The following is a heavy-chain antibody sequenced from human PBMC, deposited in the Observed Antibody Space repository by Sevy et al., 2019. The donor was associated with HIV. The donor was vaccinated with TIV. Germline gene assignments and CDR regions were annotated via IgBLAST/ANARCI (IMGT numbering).Heavy chain of an antibody. CDR1: GFSFSGSD. J-gene: IGHJ5*02. V-gene: IGHV3-13*01. CDR2: IGTLGDT. Sequence: GGSLRLSCAGYGFSFSGSDMHWVRQPTGKGLEWISSIGTLGDTFYADSVKGRFTISRDNAKSSFNIEMSSLRAGDTALYYCVRGLQTHCDRTACPLDHWGQGTLVTVSS. D-gene: IGHD2-21*01. CDR3: VRGLQTHCDRTACPLDH.